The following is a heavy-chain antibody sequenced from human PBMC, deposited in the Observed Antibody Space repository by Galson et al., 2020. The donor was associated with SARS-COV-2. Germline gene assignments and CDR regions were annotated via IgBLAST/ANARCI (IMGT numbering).Heavy chain of an antibody. Sequence: ASETLSLTCSVSGGDIYISSNYCAWIRQAPGKGLEWIASVYYTGTTYFNPSHKMRVTLSADRSRNQFSLQLSSVTAADTAVYYCARDLMRWRGARSYYFVMGVWGPGTMVTVSS. CDR2: VYYTGTT. D-gene: IGHD3-10*01. CDR3: ARDLMRWRGARSYYFVMGV. J-gene: IGHJ6*02. CDR1: GGDIYISSNY. V-gene: IGHV4-39*07.